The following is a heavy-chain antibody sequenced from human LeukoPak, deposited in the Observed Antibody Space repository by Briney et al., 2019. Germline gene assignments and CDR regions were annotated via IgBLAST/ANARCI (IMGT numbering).Heavy chain of an antibody. Sequence: GGSLRLSCAASGFTFSIYGMHWVRQAPGKGLEWVAVIWNDGSNKYYADSVKGRFTISRDNSKNTLYLQMNSLRAEDTAVYYCARALYSGSFYGMDVWGLGTTVTVSS. J-gene: IGHJ6*02. D-gene: IGHD1-26*01. CDR2: IWNDGSNK. CDR3: ARALYSGSFYGMDV. CDR1: GFTFSIYG. V-gene: IGHV3-33*01.